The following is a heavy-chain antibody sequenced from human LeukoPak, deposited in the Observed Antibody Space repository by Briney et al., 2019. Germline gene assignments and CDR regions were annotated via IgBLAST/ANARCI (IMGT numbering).Heavy chain of an antibody. CDR1: GFTFSSYA. D-gene: IGHD3-9*01. V-gene: IGHV3-30-3*01. J-gene: IGHJ6*02. Sequence: PGGSLRLSCAASGFTFSSYAMHWVRQAPGKGLEWVAVISYDGSNKYYADSVKGRFTISRDNSKNTLYLQMNSLRVEDTAVYYSAKGILTGNYMYYYGMDVWGQGTTVTVSS. CDR3: AKGILTGNYMYYYGMDV. CDR2: ISYDGSNK.